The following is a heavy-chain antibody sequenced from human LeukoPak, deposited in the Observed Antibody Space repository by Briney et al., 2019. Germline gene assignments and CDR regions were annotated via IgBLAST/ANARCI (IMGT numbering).Heavy chain of an antibody. D-gene: IGHD3-3*01. V-gene: IGHV3-21*01. CDR2: ISSSSSYI. CDR1: GFTFRSHS. Sequence: GGSLRLSCAASGFTFRSHSMNWVRQAPGKGLEWVSYISSSSSYIYYADSVKGRFAISRDNAKNSLYLQMNSLRAEDSAIYYCARDPRLEISGMVIDMLDYWGRGTLVTVSS. J-gene: IGHJ4*02. CDR3: ARDPRLEISGMVIDMLDY.